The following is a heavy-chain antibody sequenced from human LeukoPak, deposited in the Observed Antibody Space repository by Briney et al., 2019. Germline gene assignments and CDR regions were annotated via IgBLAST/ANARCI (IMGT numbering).Heavy chain of an antibody. D-gene: IGHD3-22*01. CDR1: GFTFSSYW. Sequence: GRSLRLSCAASGFTFSSYWMSWVRQAPGKGLEWVANIKQDGSEKYYVDSVKGRFTISRDNAKNSLYLQMNSLRAEDTAVYYCARDLDSSGHYYPGLSPPDYWGQGTLVTVSS. V-gene: IGHV3-7*01. CDR3: ARDLDSSGHYYPGLSPPDY. J-gene: IGHJ4*02. CDR2: IKQDGSEK.